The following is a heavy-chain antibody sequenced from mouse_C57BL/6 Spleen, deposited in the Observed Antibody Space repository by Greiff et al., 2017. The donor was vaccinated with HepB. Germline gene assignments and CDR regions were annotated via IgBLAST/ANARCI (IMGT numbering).Heavy chain of an antibody. J-gene: IGHJ4*01. V-gene: IGHV5-17*01. Sequence: EVKLVESGGGLVKPGGSLKLSCAATGYTFSDYGMHWVRQAPEKGLEWVAYISSGSGTINYADTVKGRFTISRDNAKNTLFLQMTSLRSEDTAMYYCARENYNNYIYWGQGGSVTVSS. CDR3: ARENYNNYIY. CDR1: GYTFSDYG. CDR2: ISSGSGTI. D-gene: IGHD2-5*01.